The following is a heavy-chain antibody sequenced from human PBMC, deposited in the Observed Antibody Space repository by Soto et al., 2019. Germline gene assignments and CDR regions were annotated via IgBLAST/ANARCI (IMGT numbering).Heavy chain of an antibody. V-gene: IGHV1-69*02. CDR1: GGTFSSYT. D-gene: IGHD3-22*01. CDR3: ATPSYYYDSSGYYLGDYYGMDV. Sequence: ASVKVSCKASGGTFSSYTISWVRQAPGQGLEWMGRIIPILGIANYAQKFQGRVTITADKSTSTAYMELSSLRSEDTAVYYCATPSYYYDSSGYYLGDYYGMDVWGQGTTVTVSS. CDR2: IIPILGIA. J-gene: IGHJ6*02.